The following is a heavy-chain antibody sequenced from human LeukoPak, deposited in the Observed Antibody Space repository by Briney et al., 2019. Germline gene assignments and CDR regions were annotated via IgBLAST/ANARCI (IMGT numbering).Heavy chain of an antibody. J-gene: IGHJ4*02. V-gene: IGHV1-69*13. Sequence: AASVKVSCKASGGTFSSYAISWVRQAPGQGLEWMGGIIPIFGTANYAQKFQGRVTITANESTSTAYMELSSLRSEDTAVYYCARMPFMVRGVFELDYWGQGTLVTVSS. CDR3: ARMPFMVRGVFELDY. CDR2: IIPIFGTA. CDR1: GGTFSSYA. D-gene: IGHD3-10*01.